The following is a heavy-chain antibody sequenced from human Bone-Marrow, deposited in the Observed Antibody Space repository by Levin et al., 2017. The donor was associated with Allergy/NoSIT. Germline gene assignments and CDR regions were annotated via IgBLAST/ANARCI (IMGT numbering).Heavy chain of an antibody. CDR3: AFFGGGAFDK. D-gene: IGHD3-16*01. CDR2: IKPDTGAT. J-gene: IGHJ3*02. Sequence: ASVKVSCKASGYTFTRYYIHWVRQAPGQRLEWMGRIKPDTGATDYAQKFRDRVTMTRDTSISTAYMELSSLKSDDTALYYCAFFGGGAFDKWGQGTMVTVSS. CDR1: GYTFTRYY. V-gene: IGHV1-2*06.